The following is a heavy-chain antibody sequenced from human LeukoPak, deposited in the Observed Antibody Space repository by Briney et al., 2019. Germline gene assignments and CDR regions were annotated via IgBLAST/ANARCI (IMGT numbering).Heavy chain of an antibody. CDR2: IYYSGST. J-gene: IGHJ6*03. CDR3: ARGVRPRIAVLLYYYYYYMDV. D-gene: IGHD6-19*01. V-gene: IGHV4-39*07. Sequence: SETLSLTCTVSGGSISSSSYYWGWIRQPPGKGLEWIGSIYYSGSTYYNPSLKSRVTKSVDTSKDQFSLKLSSVTAADTAVYYCARGVRPRIAVLLYYYYYYMDVWGKGTTVTVSS. CDR1: GGSISSSSYY.